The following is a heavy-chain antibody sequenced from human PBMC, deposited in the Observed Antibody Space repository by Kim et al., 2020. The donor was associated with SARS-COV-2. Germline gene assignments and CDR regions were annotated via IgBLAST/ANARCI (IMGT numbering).Heavy chain of an antibody. D-gene: IGHD4-17*01. V-gene: IGHV4-59*08. Sequence: SETLSLTCTVSGGSISSYYWSWIRQPPGKGLEWIGYIYYSGSTNYNPSLKSRVTISVDTSKNQFSLKLSSVTAADTAVYYCARHLYGEYYYYYGMDVWGQGTTVTVSS. CDR3: ARHLYGEYYYYYGMDV. J-gene: IGHJ6*02. CDR2: IYYSGST. CDR1: GGSISSYY.